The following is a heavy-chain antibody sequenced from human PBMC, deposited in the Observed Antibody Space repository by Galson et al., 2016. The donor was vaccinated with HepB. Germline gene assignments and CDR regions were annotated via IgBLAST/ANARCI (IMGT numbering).Heavy chain of an antibody. CDR2: IRSKPYGGTT. V-gene: IGHV3-49*03. Sequence: SLRLSCASSGFTFGDYAMSWFRQAPGKGLEWVGFIRSKPYGGTTEYAASVKGRFTISRDDSKSIAYLQMNSLKTEDTAVYYCTRDPRWFGDPGHNWGQGTLVTVSS. CDR1: GFTFGDYA. CDR3: TRDPRWFGDPGHN. D-gene: IGHD3-10*01. J-gene: IGHJ4*02.